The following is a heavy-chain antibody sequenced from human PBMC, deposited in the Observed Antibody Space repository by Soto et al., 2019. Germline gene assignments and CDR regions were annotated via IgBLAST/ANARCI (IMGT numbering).Heavy chain of an antibody. D-gene: IGHD1-26*01. CDR2: VHYTGRP. V-gene: IGHV4-59*13. CDR3: ARGGSSGTDELEF. J-gene: IGHJ4*02. Sequence: PSETLSLTCTVSGVSISRSSWSWIRQPPGKELEWIGYVHYTGRPTYSPSLRSRVTISVDTSKNQLFLKLNSATTADTAVYFCARGGSSGTDELEFWGQGIQVTVPQ. CDR1: GVSISRSS.